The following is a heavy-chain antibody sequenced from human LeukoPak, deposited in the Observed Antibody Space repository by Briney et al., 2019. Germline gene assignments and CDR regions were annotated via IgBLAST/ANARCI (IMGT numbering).Heavy chain of an antibody. D-gene: IGHD1/OR15-1a*01. V-gene: IGHV4-59*01. CDR2: IYYSGGT. J-gene: IGHJ4*02. CDR3: ASGTTAFDY. Sequence: SETLSLTCTVSGGSISSYYWSWIRQPPGKGLEWIGYIYYSGGTNYNPSLKSRVTISVDTSKNQFSLKLSSVTAADTAVYYCASGTTAFDYWGQGTLVTVSS. CDR1: GGSISSYY.